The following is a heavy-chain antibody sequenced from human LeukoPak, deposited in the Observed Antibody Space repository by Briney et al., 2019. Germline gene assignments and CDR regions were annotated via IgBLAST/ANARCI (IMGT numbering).Heavy chain of an antibody. J-gene: IGHJ4*02. CDR1: GSIFSSYA. D-gene: IGHD2-15*01. Sequence: GGSLRLSCAASGSIFSSYAMSWVRQAPGKGLEWVSATSGSGGTTYYADSVKGRFTISRDNSKNTLYLQMNSLRAEDTAVYYCAKGSPQGVVVVATTLYFDYWGQGTLVTVSS. CDR2: TSGSGGTT. V-gene: IGHV3-23*01. CDR3: AKGSPQGVVVVATTLYFDY.